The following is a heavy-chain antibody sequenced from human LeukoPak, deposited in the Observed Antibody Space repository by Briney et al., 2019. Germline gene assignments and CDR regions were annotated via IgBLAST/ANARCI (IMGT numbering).Heavy chain of an antibody. CDR1: GGSISIQY. V-gene: IGHV4-4*07. CDR2: IFTSGRP. Sequence: SETMSLTCTLAGGSISIQYWSWIRPPAGKVLEWIGRIFTSGRPTYNPSLKTRATMPVDTSKNQFSLKLSSVTAADTAVYYCARIRTYDYGDYGAFDIWGQGTMVTVSS. D-gene: IGHD4-17*01. J-gene: IGHJ3*02. CDR3: ARIRTYDYGDYGAFDI.